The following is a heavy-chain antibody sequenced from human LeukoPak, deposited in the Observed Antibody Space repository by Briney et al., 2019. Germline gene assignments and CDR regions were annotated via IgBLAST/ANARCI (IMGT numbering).Heavy chain of an antibody. J-gene: IGHJ3*02. D-gene: IGHD2-2*01. Sequence: SETLSLTCAVYGGPFSGYYWSWIRQPPGKGLEWIGEINHSGSTNYNPSLKSRVTISVDTSKNQFSLKLSSVTAADTAVYYCARGRYNRFSCSSTSCYLDAFDIWGQGTMVTVSS. CDR3: ARGRYNRFSCSSTSCYLDAFDI. CDR2: INHSGST. CDR1: GGPFSGYY. V-gene: IGHV4-34*01.